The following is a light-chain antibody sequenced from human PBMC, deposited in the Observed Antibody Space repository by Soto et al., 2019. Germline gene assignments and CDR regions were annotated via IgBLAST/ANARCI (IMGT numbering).Light chain of an antibody. Sequence: QSVLTQPPSVSAAPGQKVTISCSGSSSNIGNNYVSWYQQFSGKTPKLLIHDNNKRPSGIPDRFSGSKSGTSATLGITGLQTGDEADYYCGTWDSSLSAVVFGGGTQLTVL. J-gene: IGLJ2*01. V-gene: IGLV1-51*01. CDR2: DNN. CDR1: SSNIGNNY. CDR3: GTWDSSLSAVV.